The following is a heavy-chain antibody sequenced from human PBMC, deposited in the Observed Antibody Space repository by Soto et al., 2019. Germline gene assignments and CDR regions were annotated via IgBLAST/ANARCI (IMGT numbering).Heavy chain of an antibody. CDR1: GYTFTSYD. V-gene: IGHV1-18*01. Sequence: ASVKVSCKASGYTFTSYDMNWVRQAPGQGLEWMGWISAYNGNTNYAQKLQGRVTMTTDTSTSTAYMELRSLRSDDTAVYYCGGYSRGGYAFDNWGQGTMVTVSS. D-gene: IGHD6-13*01. CDR3: GGYSRGGYAFDN. CDR2: ISAYNGNT. J-gene: IGHJ3*02.